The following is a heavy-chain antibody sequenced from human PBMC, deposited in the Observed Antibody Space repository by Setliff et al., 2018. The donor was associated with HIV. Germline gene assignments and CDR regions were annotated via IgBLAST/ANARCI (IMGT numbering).Heavy chain of an antibody. D-gene: IGHD3-3*01. J-gene: IGHJ4*02. CDR1: GFTFSSYA. Sequence: GGSLRLSCSASGFTFSSYAMSWVRQAPGKGLEWVSVISGTGGSTYYADSVKGRFTISRDNSKNTLYLQMSSLRAEDTAVYYCAKDRGDYDFWSGYYVYWGQGTPVTVSS. CDR3: AKDRGDYDFWSGYYVY. CDR2: ISGTGGST. V-gene: IGHV3-23*01.